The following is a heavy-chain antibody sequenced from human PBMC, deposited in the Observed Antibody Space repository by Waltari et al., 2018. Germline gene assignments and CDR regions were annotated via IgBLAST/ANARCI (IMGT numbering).Heavy chain of an antibody. CDR3: TREVVPAATIVVNWFDP. J-gene: IGHJ5*02. D-gene: IGHD2-2*01. CDR2: IITSTGNP. Sequence: QVHPVQSGSELKKPGASVKISCKASGYIFTSYAINWVRPATGQGLELMGWIITSTGNPTYAQGFTGRFVFSLDTSVSTAYLEINNLKAEDTAVYYCTREVVPAATIVVNWFDPWGQGTLVTVSS. V-gene: IGHV7-4-1*02. CDR1: GYIFTSYA.